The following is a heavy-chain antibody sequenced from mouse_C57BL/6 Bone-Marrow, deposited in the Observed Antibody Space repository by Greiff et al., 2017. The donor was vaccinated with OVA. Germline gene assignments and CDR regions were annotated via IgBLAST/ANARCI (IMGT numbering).Heavy chain of an antibody. D-gene: IGHD1-1*01. J-gene: IGHJ1*03. CDR1: GYTFTSYD. V-gene: IGHV1-85*01. CDR3: ALTTENWYFEV. CDR2: IYPRDGST. Sequence: QVQLQQSGPELVKPGASVKLSCKASGYTFTSYDINWVKQRPGQGLEWIGWIYPRDGSTKYNEKFKGKATLTVDTSSSTAYRELHSLTSEDAAVYFCALTTENWYFEVWGTGTTVTVSS.